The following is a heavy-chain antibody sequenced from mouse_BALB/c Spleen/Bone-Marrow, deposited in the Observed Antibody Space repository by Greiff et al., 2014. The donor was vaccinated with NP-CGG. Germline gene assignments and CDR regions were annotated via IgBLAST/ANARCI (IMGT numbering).Heavy chain of an antibody. D-gene: IGHD1-3*01. Sequence: VQLKESGGGLVQPGGSRKLSCAASGFTFSDYGMAWVRQAPGKGPEWVAFISNLAYSIYYADIVTGRFTISRENAKNTLYLEMSSLRSEDTAMYYCARDNFYFDYWGQGTTLTVSS. V-gene: IGHV5-15*02. CDR2: ISNLAYSI. CDR3: ARDNFYFDY. CDR1: GFTFSDYG. J-gene: IGHJ2*01.